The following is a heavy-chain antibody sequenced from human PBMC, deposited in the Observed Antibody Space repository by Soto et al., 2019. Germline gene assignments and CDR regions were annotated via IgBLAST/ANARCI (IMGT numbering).Heavy chain of an antibody. CDR3: PKVAKSGVVTEYFDF. D-gene: IGHD3-3*01. CDR1: GSTFGNYG. CDR2: ISSRSRRT. J-gene: IGHJ4*02. V-gene: IGHV3-23*01. Sequence: GGSLRLSCELYGSTFGNYGMGWVRQSPGKGLYWVSGISSRSRRTYYADSVRGRFTISRDNPKNTLYQQMDTLRADDTAVYYCPKVAKSGVVTEYFDFWGQGSLVTVSS.